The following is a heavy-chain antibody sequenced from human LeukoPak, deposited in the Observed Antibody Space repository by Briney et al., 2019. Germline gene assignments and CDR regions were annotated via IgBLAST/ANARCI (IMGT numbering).Heavy chain of an antibody. J-gene: IGHJ3*02. Sequence: PSETLSLTCTVSGGSISSSSYYWGWIRQPPGKGLEWIGSIYYSGSTYYNPSLKSRVTISVDTSKNQFSLKLSSVTAADTAVYYCARDFGYSLIWGQGTMVTVSS. CDR2: IYYSGST. D-gene: IGHD2-15*01. CDR3: ARDFGYSLI. V-gene: IGHV4-39*07. CDR1: GGSISSSSYY.